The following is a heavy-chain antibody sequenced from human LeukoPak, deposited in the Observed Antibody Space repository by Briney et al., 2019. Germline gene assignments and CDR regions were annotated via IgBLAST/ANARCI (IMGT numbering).Heavy chain of an antibody. CDR3: ARDHLRYNWNHDAFDI. CDR2: ISAYNGNT. CDR1: GYTFTSYG. V-gene: IGHV1-18*01. Sequence: ASVKVSCKASGYTFTSYGISWVRQAPGQGLEWMGWISAYNGNTNYAQKLQGRVTMTTDTSTSTAYMELRSLRSDDTAVYYCARDHLRYNWNHDAFDIWGQGTMVTVSS. J-gene: IGHJ3*02. D-gene: IGHD1-20*01.